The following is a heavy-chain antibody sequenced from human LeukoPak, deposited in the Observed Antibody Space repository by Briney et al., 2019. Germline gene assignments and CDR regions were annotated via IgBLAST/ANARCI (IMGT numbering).Heavy chain of an antibody. CDR3: ARAPQMATITNPPYFDY. CDR2: INPNSGGT. CDR1: GYTFTGYY. V-gene: IGHV1-2*02. J-gene: IGHJ4*02. D-gene: IGHD5-24*01. Sequence: ASVKVSCKAPGYTFTGYYMHWVRQAPGQGLEWMGWINPNSGGTNYAQKFQGRVTMTRDTSISTAYMELSRLRSDDTAVYYCARAPQMATITNPPYFDYWGQGTLVTVSS.